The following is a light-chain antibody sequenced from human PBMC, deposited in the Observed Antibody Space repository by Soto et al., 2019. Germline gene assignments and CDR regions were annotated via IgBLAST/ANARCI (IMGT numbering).Light chain of an antibody. CDR2: EVS. Sequence: QSALTQPASVSGSPGQSITISCTGTNSDVGGYNFVSWYQQHPGKAPKLMIYEVSDRPSGVSDRFSGSKSGNTASLTISGLQADDEADYYCAARDDSLSGHWVFGGGTKLPVL. J-gene: IGLJ3*02. V-gene: IGLV2-14*01. CDR1: NSDVGGYNF. CDR3: AARDDSLSGHWV.